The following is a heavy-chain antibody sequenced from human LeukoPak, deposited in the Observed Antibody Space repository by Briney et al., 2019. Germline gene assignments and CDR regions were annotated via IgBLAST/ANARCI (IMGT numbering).Heavy chain of an antibody. D-gene: IGHD3-22*01. CDR1: GYTFTTYW. CDR3: ARRSTEYYHDSSGGFDS. CDR2: IYPGDSDT. Sequence: GESLKISCKGSGYTFTTYWIDWVRQMPGKGLEWMGRIYPGDSDTRYSPSFQGQVTISADRSISTTYLQWGSLKASDTAMYYCARRSTEYYHDSSGGFDSWGQGTLVTVSS. V-gene: IGHV5-51*01. J-gene: IGHJ4*02.